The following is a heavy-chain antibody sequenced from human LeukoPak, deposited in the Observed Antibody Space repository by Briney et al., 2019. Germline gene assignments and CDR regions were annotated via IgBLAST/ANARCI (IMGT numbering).Heavy chain of an antibody. V-gene: IGHV3-23*01. CDR2: ISGSGGST. J-gene: IGHJ3*02. CDR3: AKATTDAFDI. D-gene: IGHD4-11*01. Sequence: GGSLRLSCAASGFTVSSNYMSWVRQAPGKGLEWVSAISGSGGSTYYADSVKGRFTISRDNSKNTLYLQMNSLRAEDTAVYYCAKATTDAFDIWGQGTMVTVSS. CDR1: GFTVSSNY.